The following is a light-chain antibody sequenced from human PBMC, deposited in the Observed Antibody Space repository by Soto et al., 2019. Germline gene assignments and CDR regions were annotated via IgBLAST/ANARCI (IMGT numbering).Light chain of an antibody. V-gene: IGLV6-57*01. CDR1: SGSIASNY. Sequence: NFMLTQPHSGSESPGKTVIISCTRSSGSIASNYVQCYQQRPGSSPTTVIYEDNQRPSGVPDRFSGSIDSSSNSASHTISVLENEDEADYYCQSYDATNQVFGGGTKLTVL. J-gene: IGLJ3*02. CDR2: EDN. CDR3: QSYDATNQV.